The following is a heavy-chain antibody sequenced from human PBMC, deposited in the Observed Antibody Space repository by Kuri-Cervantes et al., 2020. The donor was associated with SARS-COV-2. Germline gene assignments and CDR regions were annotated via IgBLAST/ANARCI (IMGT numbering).Heavy chain of an antibody. CDR2: ISGSGGST. J-gene: IGHJ4*02. CDR3: ARAYQPLY. V-gene: IGHV3-23*01. CDR1: GFTFSSYA. Sequence: GESLKISCAASGFTFSSYAMSWVRQAPGKGLEWVSAISGSGGSTYYANSVKGRFTISRDNAKNSLYLQMNSLRAEDTAVYYCARAYQPLYWGQGTLVTVSS.